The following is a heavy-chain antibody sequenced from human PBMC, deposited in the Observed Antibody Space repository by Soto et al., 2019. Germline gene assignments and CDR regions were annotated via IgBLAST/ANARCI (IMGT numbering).Heavy chain of an antibody. J-gene: IGHJ6*02. Sequence: QVQLVESGGGVVQPGRSLRLSCAASGFTFSSYGMHWVRQAPGKGLEWVAVIWYDGSNKYYEDSVKGRFTISRDNSKNTLYLHMNSLRAEDTAVYYCARDQRYYDSSGYYYYGMDVWGQGTTVTVSS. V-gene: IGHV3-33*01. D-gene: IGHD3-22*01. CDR1: GFTFSSYG. CDR2: IWYDGSNK. CDR3: ARDQRYYDSSGYYYYGMDV.